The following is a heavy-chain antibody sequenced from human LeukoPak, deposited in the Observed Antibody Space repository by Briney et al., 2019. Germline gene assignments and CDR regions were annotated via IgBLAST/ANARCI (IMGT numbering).Heavy chain of an antibody. CDR2: ISRSGSTI. J-gene: IGHJ5*02. CDR3: AREQVSPGATGYSSSGLDP. D-gene: IGHD6-6*01. CDR1: GFTFSSYE. Sequence: PGGSLRLSSAASGFTFSSYETFCVRQAPGKGLEWVSYISRSGSTIFYADSVKGRFIISRDNAKNSLYLQMNSLRAEDTAVYYCAREQVSPGATGYSSSGLDPWGQGTLVTVSS. V-gene: IGHV3-48*03.